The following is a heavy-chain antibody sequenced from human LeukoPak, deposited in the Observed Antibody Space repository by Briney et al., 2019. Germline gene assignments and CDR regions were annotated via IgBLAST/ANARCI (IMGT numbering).Heavy chain of an antibody. V-gene: IGHV1-46*01. Sequence: ASVKVSCKASGYTFTSYYMHWVRQAPGQGLEGMGIINPSGGSTNYAQKFQGRVTMTRDTSTNTVYMELSSLRSEDTAVYYCARGPSITMVRGGQWYYYMDVWGKGTTVTISS. CDR1: GYTFTSYY. J-gene: IGHJ6*03. CDR2: INPSGGST. CDR3: ARGPSITMVRGGQWYYYMDV. D-gene: IGHD3-10*01.